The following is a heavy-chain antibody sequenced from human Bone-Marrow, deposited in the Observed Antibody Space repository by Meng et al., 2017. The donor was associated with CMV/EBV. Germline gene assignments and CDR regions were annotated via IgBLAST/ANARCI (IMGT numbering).Heavy chain of an antibody. CDR3: ARDAGTEWYWFDP. Sequence: SVKVSCKASGGTFSSYTISWVRQAPGQGLEWMGRIIPILGIANYAQKFQGRVTITADKSTSTAYMELSSLRSEDTAVYYCARDAGTEWYWFDPWGQGNLVNVAS. V-gene: IGHV1-69*04. J-gene: IGHJ5*02. D-gene: IGHD6-13*01. CDR1: GGTFSSYT. CDR2: IIPILGIA.